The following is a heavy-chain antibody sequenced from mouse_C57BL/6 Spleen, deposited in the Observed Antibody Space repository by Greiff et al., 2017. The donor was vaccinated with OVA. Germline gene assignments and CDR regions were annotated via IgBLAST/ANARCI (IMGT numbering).Heavy chain of an antibody. CDR2: INPNNGGT. CDR3: ARDYYGYGWYFDV. CDR1: GYTFTDYY. D-gene: IGHD2-2*01. Sequence: VQLQQSGPELVKPGASVKISCKASGYTFTDYYMNWVKQSHGKSLEWIGDINPNNGGTSYNQKFKGKATLTVDKSSSTAYMELRSLTSEDSAVYYCARDYYGYGWYFDVWGTGTTVTVSS. J-gene: IGHJ1*03. V-gene: IGHV1-26*01.